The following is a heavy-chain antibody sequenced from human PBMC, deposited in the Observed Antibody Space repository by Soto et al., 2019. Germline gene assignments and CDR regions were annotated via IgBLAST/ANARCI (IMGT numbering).Heavy chain of an antibody. V-gene: IGHV1-3*01. D-gene: IGHD1-26*01. J-gene: IGHJ3*02. CDR3: ARSSRGFDI. Sequence: PSVKVSCKSSGYTFSSYALHWVRQAPGQRLECMGWILPGNGNTRYSQKFQDRVTFTRDTSASTAYMELSSLRSEDTAVYYCARSSRGFDIWGQWTMVNVSS. CDR1: GYTFSSYA. CDR2: ILPGNGNT.